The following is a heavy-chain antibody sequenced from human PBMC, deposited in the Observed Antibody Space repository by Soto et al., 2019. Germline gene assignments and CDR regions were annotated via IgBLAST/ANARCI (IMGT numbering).Heavy chain of an antibody. CDR3: AKTAREGLLQYPNYYYYGMDV. V-gene: IGHV3-23*01. CDR2: ISGSGGST. CDR1: GFTFSSYA. D-gene: IGHD4-4*01. Sequence: GGSLRLSCAASGFTFSSYAMSWVRQAPGKGLEWVSAISGSGGSTYYADSVKGRFTISRDNSKNTLYLQMNSLRAEDTAVYYCAKTAREGLLQYPNYYYYGMDVWGQGTTVTVSS. J-gene: IGHJ6*02.